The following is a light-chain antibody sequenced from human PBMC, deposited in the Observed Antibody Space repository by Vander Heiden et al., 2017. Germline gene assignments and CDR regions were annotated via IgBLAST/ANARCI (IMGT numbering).Light chain of an antibody. J-gene: IGKJ3*01. Sequence: IVLTQSPATLSVSPAESATLSCRASHPLGTNLAWYRQHPDQPPRLLIYGVSTRATGIPARFSGSGSRTEFTLTISSLQSEDFAVYYCQQSNNWPPDIAFGPGT. V-gene: IGKV3-15*01. CDR1: HPLGTN. CDR3: QQSNNWPPDIA. CDR2: GVS.